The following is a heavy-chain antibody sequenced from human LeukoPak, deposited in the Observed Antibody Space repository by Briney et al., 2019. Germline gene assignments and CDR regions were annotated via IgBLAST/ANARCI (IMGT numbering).Heavy chain of an antibody. CDR2: VYYSGST. J-gene: IGHJ5*02. Sequence: NASQTLSLTCTVSGGSISSGDYYWSWIRQPPGKGLEWIAYVYYSGSTYYNPSLKSRVTMSADTSKNQLSLKLSSVTAADTAVYYCARPYYYDSRIDPWGQGILVTVSS. D-gene: IGHD3-22*01. CDR3: ARPYYYDSRIDP. CDR1: GGSISSGDYY. V-gene: IGHV4-30-4*01.